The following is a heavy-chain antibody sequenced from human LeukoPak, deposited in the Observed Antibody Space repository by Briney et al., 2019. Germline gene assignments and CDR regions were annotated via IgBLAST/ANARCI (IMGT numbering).Heavy chain of an antibody. D-gene: IGHD5-12*01. Sequence: GASVKVSCKASGYTFTGYYIHWVRQAPGQGLEWMGWINPNNGGTNYAQKFQGRVTMTRDTSISTAYMELNRLTSDDTAVSYCARDKYTGYETFDYWGQGTPVTVSS. CDR1: GYTFTGYY. CDR2: INPNNGGT. J-gene: IGHJ4*02. V-gene: IGHV1-2*02. CDR3: ARDKYTGYETFDY.